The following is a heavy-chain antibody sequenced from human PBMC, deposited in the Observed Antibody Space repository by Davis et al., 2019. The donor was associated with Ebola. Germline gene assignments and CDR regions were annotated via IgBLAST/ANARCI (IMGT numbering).Heavy chain of an antibody. CDR1: GFTFINAW. CDR3: TADVVPAATRGVYYYYYYMDV. Sequence: GGSLRLSCAASGFTFINAWMSWVRQAPGKGLEWVGRIKSKTDGGTTDYAAPVKARFAMSRDDSKNTLYLQMNSLKIEDTAVYYCTADVVPAATRGVYYYYYYMDVWGKGTTVTVSS. V-gene: IGHV3-15*01. CDR2: IKSKTDGGTT. D-gene: IGHD2-2*01. J-gene: IGHJ6*03.